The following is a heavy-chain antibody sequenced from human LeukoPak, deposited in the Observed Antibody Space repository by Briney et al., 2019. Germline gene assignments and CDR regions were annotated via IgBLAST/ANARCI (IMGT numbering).Heavy chain of an antibody. J-gene: IGHJ4*02. CDR3: AKGRSSGWYDLDY. D-gene: IGHD6-19*01. V-gene: IGHV3-9*01. CDR2: ISWNSGSI. CDR1: GFTFDDYA. Sequence: GGCLRLSCAASGFTFDDYAVHWVRQAPGKGLEWVSGISWNSGSIGYADSVKGRFTISRDNAKNSLYLQMNSLRAEDTALYYCAKGRSSGWYDLDYWGQGTQVTVSS.